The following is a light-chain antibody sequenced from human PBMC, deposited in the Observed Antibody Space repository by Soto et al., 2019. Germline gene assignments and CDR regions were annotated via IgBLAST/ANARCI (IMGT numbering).Light chain of an antibody. V-gene: IGLV1-51*02. CDR2: ENN. CDR1: GSNIGNNY. CDR3: GTWDSSLSAGVV. Sequence: SVLTQPPSVSAAPGQKVTISCSGSGSNIGNNYVSWYQQLPGTAPKLLIYENNKRPSGIPDRFSGSKSGTSATLGITGLQTGDEADYYCGTWDSSLSAGVVFGGGTKLTVL. J-gene: IGLJ2*01.